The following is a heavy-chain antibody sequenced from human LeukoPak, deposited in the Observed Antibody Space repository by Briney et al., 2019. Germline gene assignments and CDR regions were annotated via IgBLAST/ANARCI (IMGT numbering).Heavy chain of an antibody. CDR2: IRYDGTNK. CDR1: GFTFTTYS. V-gene: IGHV3-30*02. J-gene: IGHJ4*02. CDR3: AKDSYYSGSASYIDY. Sequence: GGSLRLSCAASGFTFTTYSMSWVRQAPGKGLEWVAFIRYDGTNKNYADSVKGRFTISRDNSKNTLYLQMSRLRAEDTAVYYCAKDSYYSGSASYIDYWGQGTLVTVSS. D-gene: IGHD3-10*01.